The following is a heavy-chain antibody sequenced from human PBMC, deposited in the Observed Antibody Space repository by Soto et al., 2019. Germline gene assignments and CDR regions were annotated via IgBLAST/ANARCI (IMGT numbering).Heavy chain of an antibody. CDR3: ARRGITMVRGVINHLYYYYGMDV. D-gene: IGHD3-10*01. CDR1: GYSFTSYW. J-gene: IGHJ6*01. Sequence: GESLKISCKGSGYSFTSYWIGWVCQMPGKGLEWMGIIYPGDSDTRYSPSFQGQVTISADKSISTAYLQWSSLKASDTAMYYCARRGITMVRGVINHLYYYYGMDVWGQGTTVTVSS. V-gene: IGHV5-51*01. CDR2: IYPGDSDT.